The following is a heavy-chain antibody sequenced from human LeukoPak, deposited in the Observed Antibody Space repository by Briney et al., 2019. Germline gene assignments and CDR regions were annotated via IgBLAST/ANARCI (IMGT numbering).Heavy chain of an antibody. CDR3: ARVTKIYYSYAFDS. V-gene: IGHV3-20*04. Sequence: GGSLRLSCAASGFTFDDFGMNWVRQSPGKGLEGVAGINWSVCSTAYADSVKGRFTISRDNAKNSMYLQMNSLRAEDTALYYCARVTKIYYSYAFDSWGQGTLVTVSS. CDR2: INWSVCST. J-gene: IGHJ4*02. CDR1: GFTFDDFG. D-gene: IGHD5-18*01.